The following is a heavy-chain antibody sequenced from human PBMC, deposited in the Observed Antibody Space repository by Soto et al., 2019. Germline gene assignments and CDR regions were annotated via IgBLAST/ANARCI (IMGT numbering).Heavy chain of an antibody. CDR1: GGSISSGDYY. J-gene: IGHJ5*02. CDR2: IYYSGST. CDR3: AREPGWNWNYVPNWFDP. Sequence: ASETLSLTCTVSGGSISSGDYYWSWIRQPPGKGLEWIGYIYYSGSTYYNPSLKSRVTISVDTSKNQFSLKLSSVTAADTAVYYCAREPGWNWNYVPNWFDPWGQGTLVTVS. D-gene: IGHD1-7*01. V-gene: IGHV4-30-4*01.